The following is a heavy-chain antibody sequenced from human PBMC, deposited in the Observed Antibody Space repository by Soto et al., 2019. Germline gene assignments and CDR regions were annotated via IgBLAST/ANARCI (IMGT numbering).Heavy chain of an antibody. CDR1: GYTFTDYY. D-gene: IGHD6-19*01. J-gene: IGHJ6*02. Sequence: QVQLEQSGADMKKPGASVTVSCKASGYTFTDYYIYWVRQAPGQGLEWMSWINPKSGETNVAQSFQGRITVTTDTSIFTVYMELSSLTSDDTAIYYCARVLASGWYLPRAPDGMDVWGRGTTVIVSS. V-gene: IGHV1-2*02. CDR2: INPKSGET. CDR3: ARVLASGWYLPRAPDGMDV.